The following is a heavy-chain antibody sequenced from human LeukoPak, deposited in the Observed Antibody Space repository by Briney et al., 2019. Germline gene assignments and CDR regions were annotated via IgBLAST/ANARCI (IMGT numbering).Heavy chain of an antibody. Sequence: SETLSLTCTVSGGSISSTSYHWGWIRQPPGKGLEWIGNIYYTGSTYYNPSLKSRVTISVDTSKNQFSLKLTSVTAADTAVYYCARDLLSTAGYFDYWGQGTLVTVSS. D-gene: IGHD6-19*01. CDR2: IYYTGST. J-gene: IGHJ4*02. V-gene: IGHV4-39*07. CDR3: ARDLLSTAGYFDY. CDR1: GGSISSTSYH.